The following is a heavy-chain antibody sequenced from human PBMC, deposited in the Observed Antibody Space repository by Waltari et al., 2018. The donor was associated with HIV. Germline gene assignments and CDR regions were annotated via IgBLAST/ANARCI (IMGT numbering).Heavy chain of an antibody. D-gene: IGHD3-10*01. J-gene: IGHJ5*02. CDR3: ARESEGYYASGTGNWFDP. V-gene: IGHV3-74*01. CDR1: GLTFSSYW. CDR2: ITSDGSST. Sequence: EVQLVESGGGLVQPGGSLRLSCAASGLTFSSYWMHWVRQAPGKGLVWVSRITSDGSSTSYADSVKGRFTSSRDNAKNTLYLQMNSLRAEDTAVYYCARESEGYYASGTGNWFDPWGQGTLVTVSS.